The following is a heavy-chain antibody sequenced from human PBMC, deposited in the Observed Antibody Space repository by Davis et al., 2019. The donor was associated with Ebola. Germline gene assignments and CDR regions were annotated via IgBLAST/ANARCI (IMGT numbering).Heavy chain of an antibody. V-gene: IGHV3-21*01. Sequence: GESLKISCAASGFTFSTYSMNWVRQAPGKVLEWVSYISSSSTYVYYGDSVKGRFTISRDNAKNSVYMQMNSLRAEDTAVYYCVRMLGYCSSTRCYGHNWFDPWGQGTLVTVSS. CDR2: ISSSSTYV. CDR3: VRMLGYCSSTRCYGHNWFDP. J-gene: IGHJ5*02. CDR1: GFTFSTYS. D-gene: IGHD2-2*01.